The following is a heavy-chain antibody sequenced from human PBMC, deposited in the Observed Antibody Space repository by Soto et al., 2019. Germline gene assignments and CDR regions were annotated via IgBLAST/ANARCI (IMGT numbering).Heavy chain of an antibody. CDR1: GGSISSDDHY. V-gene: IGHV4-30-4*01. J-gene: IGHJ4*02. Sequence: SETLSLTCTVSGGSISSDDHYWTWIRQPPGKGLEWIGYIYYTGKTYYNPSLKSRVTISVDTSKNQFSLKLRSVTAADEAVYYCARVSYFDSGGFFYYFDYWGQGTLVTVSS. D-gene: IGHD3-22*01. CDR3: ARVSYFDSGGFFYYFDY. CDR2: IYYTGKT.